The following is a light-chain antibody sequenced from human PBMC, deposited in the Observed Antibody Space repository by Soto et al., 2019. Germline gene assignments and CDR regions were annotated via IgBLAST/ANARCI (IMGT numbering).Light chain of an antibody. CDR3: QQYGSSPIT. V-gene: IGKV3-20*01. Sequence: EIVLMQSPGTLSLSPGERATLSCRASQSFSSTYLAWYQQKRGQAPRLLVYGASSRATGIPDRFSGSGSGTDFTLAISRLEPEDFAVYYCQQYGSSPITFGQGTRLEIK. CDR2: GAS. J-gene: IGKJ5*01. CDR1: QSFSSTY.